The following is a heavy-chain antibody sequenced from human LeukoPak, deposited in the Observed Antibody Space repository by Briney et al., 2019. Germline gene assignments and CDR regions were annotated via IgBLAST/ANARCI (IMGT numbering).Heavy chain of an antibody. CDR3: AKWELPNSYFDY. J-gene: IGHJ4*02. D-gene: IGHD1-26*01. CDR2: ISGSGGST. CDR1: GGTFSSYS. V-gene: IGHV3-23*01. Sequence: SCKASGGTFSSYSMNWVRQAPGKGLEWVSAISGSGGSTYYADSVKGRFTISRDNSKNTLYLQMNSLRAEDTAVYYCAKWELPNSYFDYWGQGTLVTVSS.